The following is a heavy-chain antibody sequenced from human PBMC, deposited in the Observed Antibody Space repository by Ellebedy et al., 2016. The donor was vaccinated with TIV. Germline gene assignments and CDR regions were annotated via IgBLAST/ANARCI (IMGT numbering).Heavy chain of an antibody. CDR1: GFTFRSYA. CDR2: ISASGVST. CDR3: AREGSRIAAAGTWGDY. Sequence: GESLKISCAASGFTFRSYAMSWVRQAPGKGLEWLSTISASGVSTYYADAVKGRFTISRDNSKNTLYLQMNSLRAEDTGVYYCAREGSRIAAAGTWGDYWGQGTLVTVSS. J-gene: IGHJ4*02. D-gene: IGHD6-13*01. V-gene: IGHV3-23*01.